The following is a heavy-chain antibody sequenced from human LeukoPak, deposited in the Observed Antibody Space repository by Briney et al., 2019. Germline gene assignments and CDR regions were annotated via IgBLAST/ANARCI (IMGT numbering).Heavy chain of an antibody. CDR2: ISYDGSNK. J-gene: IGHJ4*02. Sequence: GGSRRLSWAASGFTFISYGMHGVGQAPGKGLEWVAVISYDGSNKYYADSVKGRFTISRDNSKNTLYLQMNSLRAEDTAVYYCAKVSVSYDGEYFDYWGQGTLVTVSS. V-gene: IGHV3-30*18. D-gene: IGHD5-12*01. CDR1: GFTFISYG. CDR3: AKVSVSYDGEYFDY.